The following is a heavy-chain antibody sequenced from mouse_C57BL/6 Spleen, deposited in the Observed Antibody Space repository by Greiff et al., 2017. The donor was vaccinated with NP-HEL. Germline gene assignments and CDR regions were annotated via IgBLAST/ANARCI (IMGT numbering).Heavy chain of an antibody. D-gene: IGHD1-1*02. CDR1: GYAFTNYL. V-gene: IGHV1-54*01. J-gene: IGHJ4*01. CDR3: AREGGNYVMDY. CDR2: INPGSGGT. Sequence: QVQLKQSGAELVRPGTSVKVSCKASGYAFTNYLIEWVKQRPGQGLEWIGVINPGSGGTNYNEKFKGKATLTAEKSSSTAYMQLSSLTSEDSAVYFCAREGGNYVMDYWGQGTSVTVSS.